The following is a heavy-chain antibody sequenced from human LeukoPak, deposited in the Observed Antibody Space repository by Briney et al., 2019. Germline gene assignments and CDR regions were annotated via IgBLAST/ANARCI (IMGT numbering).Heavy chain of an antibody. D-gene: IGHD3-10*01. CDR2: ISAYNGNT. Sequence: ASVKVSCKAFGYTFTSYGISWVRQAPGQGLEWMGWISAYNGNTNYAQKLQGRVTMTTDTSTSTAYMELRSLRSDDTAVYYCARDNGYYGSGSYISSDYWGQGTLVTVSS. CDR1: GYTFTSYG. CDR3: ARDNGYYGSGSYISSDY. J-gene: IGHJ4*02. V-gene: IGHV1-18*01.